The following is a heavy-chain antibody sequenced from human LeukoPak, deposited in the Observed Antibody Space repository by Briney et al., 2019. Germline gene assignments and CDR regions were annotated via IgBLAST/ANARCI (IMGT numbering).Heavy chain of an antibody. V-gene: IGHV3-30*03. CDR2: ISYDGSNK. J-gene: IGHJ4*02. CDR3: ARDGRVAAAAYYFDY. Sequence: GGSLRLSCAASGFTFDDYAMTWVRQAPGKGLEWVALISYDGSNKYYADSVKGRFTISRDNSKNTLYLQMNSLRAEDTAVYYCARDGRVAAAAYYFDYWGQGTLATVSS. CDR1: GFTFDDYA. D-gene: IGHD6-13*01.